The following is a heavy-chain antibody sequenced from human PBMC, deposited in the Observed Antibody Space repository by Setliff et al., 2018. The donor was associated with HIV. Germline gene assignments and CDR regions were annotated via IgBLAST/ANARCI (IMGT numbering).Heavy chain of an antibody. CDR2: ISSSSSYI. J-gene: IGHJ4*02. CDR1: GFTFSSYS. CDR3: ARDYYDSSGYYGY. Sequence: ETLRLSCAASGFTFSSYSMNWVRQAPGKGLEWVSSISSSSSYIYYADSVKGRFTISRDNAKNSLYLQMNSLRAEDTAVYYCARDYYDSSGYYGYWGQGTLVTVSS. D-gene: IGHD3-22*01. V-gene: IGHV3-21*01.